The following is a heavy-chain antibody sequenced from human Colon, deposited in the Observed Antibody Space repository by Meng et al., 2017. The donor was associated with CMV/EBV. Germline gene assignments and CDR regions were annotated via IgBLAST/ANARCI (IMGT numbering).Heavy chain of an antibody. CDR2: ISSASTYI. J-gene: IGHJ4*02. V-gene: IGHV3-21*01. CDR3: ARDYSIGTPYYFEY. D-gene: IGHD3-22*01. Sequence: ASGFPFGSFTCPLVRRPPGKGLDWVASISSASTYIYYAGSLKGRFTISRDNAQNSLFLQMDSLRAEDTAIYYCARDYSIGTPYYFEYWGQGTLVTVSS. CDR1: GFPFGSFT.